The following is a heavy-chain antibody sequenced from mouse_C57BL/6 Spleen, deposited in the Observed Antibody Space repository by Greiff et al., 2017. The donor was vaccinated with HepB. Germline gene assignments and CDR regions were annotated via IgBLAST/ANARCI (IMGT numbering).Heavy chain of an antibody. CDR2: INPSNGGT. D-gene: IGHD3-2*02. J-gene: IGHJ4*01. CDR3: SRSSGYPPSYYSAMDY. V-gene: IGHV1-53*01. CDR1: GYTFTSYW. Sequence: QVQLQQSGPELVKPGASVKLSCKASGYTFTSYWMHWVKQRPGQGLEWIGNINPSNGGTNYNEKFKSKATLTVDKSSSTAYMQLSSLTSEDSAVYYCSRSSGYPPSYYSAMDYWGQGTSVTVSS.